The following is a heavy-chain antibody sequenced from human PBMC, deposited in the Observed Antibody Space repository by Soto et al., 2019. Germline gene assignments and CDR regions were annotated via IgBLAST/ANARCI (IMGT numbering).Heavy chain of an antibody. V-gene: IGHV3-48*02. CDR3: ARGGAGRPDY. CDR2: ISSGKVTT. Sequence: EVQLVNSGGGLVQPGGSLRLSCAASGFTFSSYGMNWVRQAPGKGLEWVSYISSGKVTTNYAESVKGRFTISRDNAKSSLYLQLNSLRDDDTAVYYCARGGAGRPDYWGQGTLVIVSS. D-gene: IGHD6-13*01. CDR1: GFTFSSYG. J-gene: IGHJ4*02.